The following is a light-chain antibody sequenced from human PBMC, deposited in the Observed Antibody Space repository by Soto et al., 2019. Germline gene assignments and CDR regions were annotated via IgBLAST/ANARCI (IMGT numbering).Light chain of an antibody. V-gene: IGKV3D-11*01. Sequence: EVVLTQSPSTLFSSPGDRATLPCRASQGITRYLAWYQHKPGQAPRLLIYDASTRATGIPARFSGSGSGTDFTLTISSLEPEDFAAYYCQQRSSWPVTFGQGTRLENK. CDR2: DAS. CDR3: QQRSSWPVT. CDR1: QGITRY. J-gene: IGKJ5*01.